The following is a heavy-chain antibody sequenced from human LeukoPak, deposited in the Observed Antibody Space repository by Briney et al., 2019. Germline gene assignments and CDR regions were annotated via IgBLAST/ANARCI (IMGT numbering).Heavy chain of an antibody. CDR1: GFTFSSYA. Sequence: GGSLRLSCAASGFTFSSYAMSWVRQAPGTGLEWVSAISGSGGSTYYADSVKARFTTSRDNSKNTLYLQMNSLRAEDTAVYYCAKFAGYSSGWFLFDAFDIWGQGTMVTVSS. V-gene: IGHV3-23*01. CDR2: ISGSGGST. D-gene: IGHD6-19*01. J-gene: IGHJ3*02. CDR3: AKFAGYSSGWFLFDAFDI.